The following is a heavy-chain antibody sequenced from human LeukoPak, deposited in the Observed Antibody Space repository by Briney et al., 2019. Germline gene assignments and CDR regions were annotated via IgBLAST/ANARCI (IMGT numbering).Heavy chain of an antibody. Sequence: PSGTLSLSSAVSGGSISSGANCSGCTRPPPGGGLEWLGRISFSGTTYYNPSRKSRVTISVDTSKNHFYLRLSSVTAADTAVYYCARLTHSYYSDTSGYYPYYYIDVWGKGTTVTVSS. CDR2: ISFSGTT. D-gene: IGHD3-22*01. V-gene: IGHV4-39*02. J-gene: IGHJ6*03. CDR1: GGSISSGANC. CDR3: ARLTHSYYSDTSGYYPYYYIDV.